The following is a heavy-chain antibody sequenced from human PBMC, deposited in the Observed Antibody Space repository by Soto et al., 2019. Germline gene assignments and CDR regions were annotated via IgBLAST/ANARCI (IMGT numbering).Heavy chain of an antibody. CDR2: ISGYNGNT. CDR3: AREREYYYDSSGNYYDHYGMDV. D-gene: IGHD3-22*01. CDR1: GYTFTNYG. Sequence: QVQLVESGAEVKKPGASVKVSCKASGYTFTNYGISWVRQAPGQGLEWMGWISGYNGNTKYEQKFQGRVTMTTDTPTNKAYMELRSLRSDDTAVYYCAREREYYYDSSGNYYDHYGMDVWGQGTTVTVSS. J-gene: IGHJ6*02. V-gene: IGHV1-18*04.